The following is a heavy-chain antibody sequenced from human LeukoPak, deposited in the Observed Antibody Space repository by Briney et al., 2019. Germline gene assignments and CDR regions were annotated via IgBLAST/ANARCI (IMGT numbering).Heavy chain of an antibody. CDR2: IYYSGST. Sequence: SETLSLTCTVSGGSISSYYWSWIRQPPGKGLEWIGYIYYSGSTNYNPSLKSRVTISVDTSKNQFSLKLSSVTAADTAVYYCARGHSSSWPIDYGGQGTLVTVSS. J-gene: IGHJ4*02. CDR1: GGSISSYY. CDR3: ARGHSSSWPIDY. V-gene: IGHV4-59*01. D-gene: IGHD6-13*01.